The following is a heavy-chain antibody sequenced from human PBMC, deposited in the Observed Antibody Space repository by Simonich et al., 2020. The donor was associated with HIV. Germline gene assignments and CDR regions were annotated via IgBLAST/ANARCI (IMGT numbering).Heavy chain of an antibody. CDR2: IIHSGST. D-gene: IGHD4-17*01. Sequence: QVQLQQWGAGLLKPSETLSLTCAVYGGSFSGYYWSWIRQPPGKGLEWMGEIIHSGSTNYNPSLKSRVTISVDTSKNQFSLKLSSVTAADTAVYYCARRHPTTVTTPYFDYWGQGTLVTVSS. CDR1: GGSFSGYY. V-gene: IGHV4-34*12. CDR3: ARRHPTTVTTPYFDY. J-gene: IGHJ4*02.